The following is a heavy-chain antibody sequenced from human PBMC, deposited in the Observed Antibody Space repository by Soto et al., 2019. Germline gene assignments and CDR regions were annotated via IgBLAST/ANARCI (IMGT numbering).Heavy chain of an antibody. D-gene: IGHD3-10*01. CDR1: GASISSGW. V-gene: IGHV4-4*02. CDR2: TLYSGRT. CDR3: SSRVTDAPT. Sequence: SETLSLTCAVSGASISSGWWTWVRQPPGKGLEWIGETLYSGRTNYNSSLNGRVTISIDKSKKQFSLNLSSVTAADTAVYYCSSRVTDAPTWGQGTLVTAPQ. J-gene: IGHJ5*02.